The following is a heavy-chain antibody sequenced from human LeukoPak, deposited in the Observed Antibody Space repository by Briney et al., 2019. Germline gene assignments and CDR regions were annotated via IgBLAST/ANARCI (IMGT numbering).Heavy chain of an antibody. CDR3: ARDFSDSSGYYRTFDY. J-gene: IGHJ4*02. CDR1: GFTFSSYS. Sequence: GGSLRLSCAASGFTFSSYSMNWVRQAPGKGLEWVSSISSSSSYIYYADPVKGRFTISRDNAKNSLCLQMNSLRAEDTAVYYCARDFSDSSGYYRTFDYWGQGTLVTVSS. V-gene: IGHV3-21*01. CDR2: ISSSSSYI. D-gene: IGHD3-22*01.